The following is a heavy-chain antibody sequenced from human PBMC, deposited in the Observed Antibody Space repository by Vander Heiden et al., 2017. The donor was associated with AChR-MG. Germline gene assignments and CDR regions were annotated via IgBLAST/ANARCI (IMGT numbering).Heavy chain of an antibody. J-gene: IGHJ3*02. Sequence: QITLKESGPTLVKPTQTLTLTCPFSGFSLSTSGVGVGWIRQPPGKALEWLALIYWDDDKRYSPSLKSRLTITKDTSKNQVVLTMTNMDPVDTATYYCARATERSYDFEKNAFDIWGQGTMVTVSS. CDR3: ARATERSYDFEKNAFDI. CDR2: IYWDDDK. D-gene: IGHD3-3*01. V-gene: IGHV2-5*02. CDR1: GFSLSTSGVG.